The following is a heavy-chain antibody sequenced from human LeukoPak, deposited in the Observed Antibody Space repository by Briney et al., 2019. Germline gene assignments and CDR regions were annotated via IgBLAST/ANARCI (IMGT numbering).Heavy chain of an antibody. CDR2: IYYSGST. CDR3: ARESYYDSSGYSHDAFDI. CDR1: GGSFSGYY. Sequence: SETLSLTCAVYGGSFSGYYWSWIRQPPGKGLEWIGYIYYSGSTNYNPSLKSRVTISVDTSKNQFSLKLNSVTAADTAVYYCARESYYDSSGYSHDAFDIWGQGTMVTVSS. D-gene: IGHD3-22*01. J-gene: IGHJ3*02. V-gene: IGHV4-59*12.